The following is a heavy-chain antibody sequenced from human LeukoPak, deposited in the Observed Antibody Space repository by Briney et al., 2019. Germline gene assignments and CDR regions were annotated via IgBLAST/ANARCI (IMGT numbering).Heavy chain of an antibody. D-gene: IGHD6-25*01. J-gene: IGHJ4*02. CDR3: ARGAAMD. V-gene: IGHV3-74*01. CDR2: INSDGSST. Sequence: PGGSLRLSCAASAFTFSSYWIHWVRQPPGKGLVWVSRINSDGSSTSYADSVKGRFTISRDNAKNSLYLQMNSLRAGDTAVYYCARGAAMDWGQGTLVTVSS. CDR1: AFTFSSYW.